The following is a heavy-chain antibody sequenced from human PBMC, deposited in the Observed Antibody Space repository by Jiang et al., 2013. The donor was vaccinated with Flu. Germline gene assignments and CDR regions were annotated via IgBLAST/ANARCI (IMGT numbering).Heavy chain of an antibody. J-gene: IGHJ4*02. V-gene: IGHV6-1*01. CDR3: ARYYDATGGYLDY. CDR2: TYYRSKWYI. Sequence: QTLSLTCAISGDSVSTNSAAWNWVRQSPSRGLEWLGGTYYRSKWYIDYAESVKSRITINPDTSKNQFSLQLNSVTPEDTAVYYRARYYDATGGYLDYWGQGTLVTVSS. D-gene: IGHD4/OR15-4a*01. CDR1: GDSVSTNSAA.